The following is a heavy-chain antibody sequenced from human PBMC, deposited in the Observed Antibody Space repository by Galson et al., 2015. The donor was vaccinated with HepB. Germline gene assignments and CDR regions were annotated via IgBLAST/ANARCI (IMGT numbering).Heavy chain of an antibody. Sequence: SLRLSCAASGFTFNTYGMHWVRQAPGKGLEWVAVIAYDGRSEYYADPVKGRFTISRDNSKNMVYLQMNSLRAEDTAVYYCAKSEIGASYQGEAFDHWGQGTLVTVSS. CDR1: GFTFNTYG. J-gene: IGHJ4*02. CDR3: AKSEIGASYQGEAFDH. CDR2: IAYDGRSE. V-gene: IGHV3-30*18. D-gene: IGHD1-26*01.